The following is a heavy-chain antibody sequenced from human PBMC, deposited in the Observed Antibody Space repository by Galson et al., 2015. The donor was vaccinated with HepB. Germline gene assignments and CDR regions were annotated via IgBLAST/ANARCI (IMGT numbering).Heavy chain of an antibody. D-gene: IGHD6-19*01. CDR3: ARQGKRTLASVE. CDR2: IYADDSDA. J-gene: IGHJ4*02. CDR1: GDSFTSSW. V-gene: IGHV5-51*01. Sequence: QSGAEVKKPGESLNISCKDLGDSFTSSWIGWVRQMPGKGLEWMGIIYADDSDARYSPSFQGQVTFSADKSIKTVYLQWNSLKASDSAIYYCARQGKRTLASVEWGQGTLVFVSS.